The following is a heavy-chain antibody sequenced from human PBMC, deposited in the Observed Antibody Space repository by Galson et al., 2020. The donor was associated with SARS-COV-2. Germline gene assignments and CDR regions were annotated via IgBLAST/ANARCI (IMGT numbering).Heavy chain of an antibody. D-gene: IGHD3-3*01. J-gene: IGHJ6*03. Sequence: SETLSLTCAVYGGSFSGYYWSWIRQPPGKGLEWIGEINHSGSTNYNPSLESRVTISVDTSKNQFSLKLSSVTAADTAVYYCARLLYYDFWSGYSSTNYYYYYMDVWGKGTTVTVSS. V-gene: IGHV4-34*01. CDR3: ARLLYYDFWSGYSSTNYYYYYMDV. CDR2: INHSGST. CDR1: GGSFSGYY.